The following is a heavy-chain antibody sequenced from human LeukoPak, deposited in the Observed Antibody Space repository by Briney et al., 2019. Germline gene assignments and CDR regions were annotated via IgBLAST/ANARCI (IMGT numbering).Heavy chain of an antibody. J-gene: IGHJ4*02. Sequence: SETLSLTCTVSGGSISSYYSSWIRQPPGKGLEWIGYIYYSGSTNYNPSLKGRVTISVDTSKNQFSLKLVSVTAADTDVYYCAGRRAGGDFDYWGQGTLVTVSS. CDR2: IYYSGST. CDR3: AGRRAGGDFDY. CDR1: GGSISSYY. V-gene: IGHV4-59*08. D-gene: IGHD1-26*01.